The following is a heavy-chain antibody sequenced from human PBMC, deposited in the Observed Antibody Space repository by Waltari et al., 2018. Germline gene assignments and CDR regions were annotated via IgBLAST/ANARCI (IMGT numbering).Heavy chain of an antibody. CDR1: GYTFTDYY. V-gene: IGHV1-69-2*01. CDR2: VDPEDGET. D-gene: IGHD3-22*01. J-gene: IGHJ5*02. CDR3: ATGWNYYDSSGYSTTDWFDP. Sequence: EVQLVQSGAEVKKPGATVKISCKASGYTFTDYYMHWVQQAPGKGLEWMGRVDPEDGETIYAEKFQGRVTITADTSTDTAYMELSSLRSEDTAVYYCATGWNYYDSSGYSTTDWFDPWGQGTLVTVSS.